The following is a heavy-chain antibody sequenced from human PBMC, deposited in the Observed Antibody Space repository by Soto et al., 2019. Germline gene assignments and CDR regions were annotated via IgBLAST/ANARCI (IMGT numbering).Heavy chain of an antibody. CDR3: ARDLPPYYDFWSGYSAYYYYGMDV. Sequence: EVQLVESGGGLVKPGGSLRLSCAASGFTFSSYSMNWVRQAPGKGLEWVSSISSSSSYIYYADSVKGRFNISRDNAKNSLYLQMNSLRAEDTAVYYCARDLPPYYDFWSGYSAYYYYGMDVWGQGTTVTVSS. V-gene: IGHV3-21*01. CDR2: ISSSSSYI. D-gene: IGHD3-3*01. J-gene: IGHJ6*02. CDR1: GFTFSSYS.